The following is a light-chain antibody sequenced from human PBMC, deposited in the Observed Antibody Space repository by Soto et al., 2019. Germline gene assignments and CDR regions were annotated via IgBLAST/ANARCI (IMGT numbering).Light chain of an antibody. CDR3: QQYYSTPWT. J-gene: IGKJ1*01. V-gene: IGKV4-1*01. CDR2: WAS. Sequence: DIVMTQSPDSLAGSLGERATINCKSSQSVLYSSNNKNYLAWYQQKPGQPPKLLIYWASTRESGVPDRFSGSGSGTDFTLTISSLQAEDVAVYYCQQYYSTPWTFGQGTMV. CDR1: QSVLYSSNNKNY.